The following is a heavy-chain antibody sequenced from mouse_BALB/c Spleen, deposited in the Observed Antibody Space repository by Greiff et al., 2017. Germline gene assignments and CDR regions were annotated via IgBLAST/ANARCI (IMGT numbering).Heavy chain of an antibody. V-gene: IGHV14-3*02. CDR2: IDPANGNT. J-gene: IGHJ3*01. D-gene: IGHD2-4*01. CDR3: ARPMITTPPFAY. CDR1: GFNIKDTY. Sequence: DVQLQESGAELVKPGASVKLSCTASGFNIKDTYMHWVKQRPEQGLEWIGRIDPANGNTKYDPKFQGKATITADTSSNTAYLQLSSLTSEDTAVYYCARPMITTPPFAYWGQGTLVTVSA.